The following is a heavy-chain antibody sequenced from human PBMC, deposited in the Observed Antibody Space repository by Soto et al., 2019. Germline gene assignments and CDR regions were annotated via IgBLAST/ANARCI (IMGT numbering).Heavy chain of an antibody. CDR2: IGTAGDT. Sequence: GGSLRLSCAASGFTFSSYDMHWVRQATGKGLEWVSAIGTAGDTYYPGSVKGRFTISRENAKNSLYLQMNSLRAGDTAVYYCARSDALRAFDIWGQGTMVTVSS. V-gene: IGHV3-13*04. J-gene: IGHJ3*02. CDR1: GFTFSSYD. CDR3: ARSDALRAFDI.